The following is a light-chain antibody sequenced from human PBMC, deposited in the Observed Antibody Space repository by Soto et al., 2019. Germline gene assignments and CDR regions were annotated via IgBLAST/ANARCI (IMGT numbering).Light chain of an antibody. V-gene: IGKV4-1*01. CDR2: WAS. CDR3: QQYYSTRT. Sequence: DIVMTQSPDSLAVSLGERATINCKSSQSVLYSSNNKNCLAWFQKKPGQPPKLLIYWASTRESGVPDRFSGSGSGTDFTLTISSLQAEDVAVYYCQQYYSTRTFGQGTKVDI. CDR1: QSVLYSSNNKNC. J-gene: IGKJ1*01.